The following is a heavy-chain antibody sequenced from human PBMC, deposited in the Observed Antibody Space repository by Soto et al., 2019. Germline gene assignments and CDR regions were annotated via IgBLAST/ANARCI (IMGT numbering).Heavy chain of an antibody. CDR2: MNPNSGNT. D-gene: IGHD3-22*01. CDR1: GYTFTSYD. CDR3: ASRSGYDSSGYYYFCYYGMDV. Sequence: ASVKVSCKASGYTFTSYDINWVRQATGQGLEWMGWMNPNSGNTGYAQKFQGRVTMTRNTSISTAYMELSSLRSEDTAVYYCASRSGYDSSGYYYFCYYGMDVWGQGTTVTVSS. V-gene: IGHV1-8*01. J-gene: IGHJ6*02.